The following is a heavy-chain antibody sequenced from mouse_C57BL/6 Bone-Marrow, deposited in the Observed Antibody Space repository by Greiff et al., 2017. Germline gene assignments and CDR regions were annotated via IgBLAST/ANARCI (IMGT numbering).Heavy chain of an antibody. CDR3: ARSQLRLLAWFAY. D-gene: IGHD3-2*02. CDR2: IYPGDGDT. CDR1: GYAFSSSW. Sequence: VHLVESGPELVKPGASVKISCKASGYAFSSSWMNWVKQRPGKGLEWIGRIYPGDGDTNYNGKFKGKATLTADKSSSTAYMQLSSLTSEDSAVYFCARSQLRLLAWFAYWGQGTLVTVSA. V-gene: IGHV1-82*01. J-gene: IGHJ3*01.